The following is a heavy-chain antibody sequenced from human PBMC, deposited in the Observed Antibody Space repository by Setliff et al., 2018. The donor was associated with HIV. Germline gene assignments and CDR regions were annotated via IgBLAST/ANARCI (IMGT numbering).Heavy chain of an antibody. CDR3: ASGEPYYYDSTGYSGNYFDY. CDR2: IYHGGST. V-gene: IGHV4-4*02. Sequence: SETLSLTCAVSGGSISSSNWWSWVRQPPGKGLEWIGEIYHGGSTNYNPSLKSRVTISVDKSKNQFSLKLAPVTAADTAVYYCASGEPYYYDSTGYSGNYFDYWGQGTLVTVSS. CDR1: GGSISSSNW. J-gene: IGHJ4*02. D-gene: IGHD3-22*01.